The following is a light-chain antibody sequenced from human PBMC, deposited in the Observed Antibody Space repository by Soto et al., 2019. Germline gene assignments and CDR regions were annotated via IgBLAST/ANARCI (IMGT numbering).Light chain of an antibody. CDR2: RNN. CDR3: AAWDDSLSGVV. J-gene: IGLJ2*01. V-gene: IGLV1-47*01. Sequence: QSVLTQPPSASGTPGQRVTISCSGSSSNIGSNYVYWYQRFPGTAPKLLIYRNNERPSGVPDRFSGSKSGTSASLAISGLRPEDEANFYCAAWDDSLSGVVFGGGTQLTVL. CDR1: SSNIGSNY.